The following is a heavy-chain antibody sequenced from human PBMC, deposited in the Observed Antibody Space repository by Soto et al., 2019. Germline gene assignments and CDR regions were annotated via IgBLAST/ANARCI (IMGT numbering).Heavy chain of an antibody. J-gene: IGHJ3*02. CDR1: GGSISNNY. CDR3: ARGPHYDFWSGSDAFDI. D-gene: IGHD3-3*01. Sequence: SETLSLTCTVSGGSISNNYWSWIRQPPGKGLEWIGYIHYIGSTNYNPSLKSRVTISVDTSENQFSLKLSSVTAADTAVYYCARGPHYDFWSGSDAFDIWGQGTMVTVSS. V-gene: IGHV4-59*01. CDR2: IHYIGST.